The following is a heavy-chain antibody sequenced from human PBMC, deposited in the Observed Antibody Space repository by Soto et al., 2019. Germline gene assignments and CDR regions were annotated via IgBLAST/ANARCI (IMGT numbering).Heavy chain of an antibody. CDR2: MGGANGDT. CDR1: GFIFSDYA. J-gene: IGHJ3*02. CDR3: AKDGVDHNSVWDPFDI. Sequence: EVQMLESGGGLVQPGGALRLSCAASGFIFSDYAMSWVRQAPGKGLEWVAGMGGANGDTYYTESVRGRFAISRDNSKSTLFLQLSSLRAEDTAVYFCAKDGVDHNSVWDPFDIWGQGTLVTVSS. V-gene: IGHV3-23*01. D-gene: IGHD2-15*01.